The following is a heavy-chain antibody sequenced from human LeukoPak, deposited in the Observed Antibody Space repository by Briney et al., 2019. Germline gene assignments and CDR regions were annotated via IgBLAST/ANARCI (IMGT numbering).Heavy chain of an antibody. CDR1: GGSISSSNW. CDR2: IYHSGST. V-gene: IGHV4-4*02. D-gene: IGHD5-18*01. Sequence: SETLSLTCAVPGGSISSSNWWSWVRQPPGKGLEWIGEIYHSGSTNYNPSLKSRVTISVDKSKNQFSLKLSSVTAADTAVYYCAREGDTAMVLRRGLDIWGQGTMVTVSS. CDR3: AREGDTAMVLRRGLDI. J-gene: IGHJ3*02.